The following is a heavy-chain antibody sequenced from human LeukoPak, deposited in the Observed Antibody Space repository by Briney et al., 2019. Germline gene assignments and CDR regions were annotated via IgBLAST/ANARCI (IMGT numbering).Heavy chain of an antibody. D-gene: IGHD3-10*01. CDR2: INHSGST. V-gene: IGHV4-34*01. Sequence: SETLSLTCAVYGGSFSGYYWSWIRQPPGKGLEWIGEINHSGSTNYNPSLKSRVTISVDTSKNQFSLKLSSVTAADTAVYYCARGLGSGSPYWYWGQGTLVTVSS. CDR1: GGSFSGYY. CDR3: ARGLGSGSPYWY. J-gene: IGHJ4*02.